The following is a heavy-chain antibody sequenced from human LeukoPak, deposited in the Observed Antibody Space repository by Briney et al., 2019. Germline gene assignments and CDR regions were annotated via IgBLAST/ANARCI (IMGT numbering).Heavy chain of an antibody. Sequence: PSETRSLTCAVSGGSISSGGYSWSWIRQPPGKGLEWIGYIYHSGSTYYNPSLKSRVTISVDRSKNQFSLKLSSVTAADTAVYYCARGDGYCSGGSCYPPPLGAFDIWGQGTMVTVSS. CDR1: GGSISSGGYS. J-gene: IGHJ3*02. V-gene: IGHV4-30-2*01. CDR2: IYHSGST. CDR3: ARGDGYCSGGSCYPPPLGAFDI. D-gene: IGHD2-15*01.